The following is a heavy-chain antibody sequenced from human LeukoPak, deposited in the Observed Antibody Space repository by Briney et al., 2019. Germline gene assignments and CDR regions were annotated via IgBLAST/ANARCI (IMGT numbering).Heavy chain of an antibody. J-gene: IGHJ3*02. CDR3: AKFYFDSSGYYDVFDI. Sequence: SSETLSLTCSVSGGSVSSYYWSWIRQPPGKGLEWIVFYHDGGSTVYNPSFKSRVTISVDTSKNQVYLKLSSVTAADTAVYFCAKFYFDSSGYYDVFDIWGQGTMVTVSS. V-gene: IGHV4-59*02. D-gene: IGHD3-22*01. CDR2: YHDGGST. CDR1: GGSVSSYY.